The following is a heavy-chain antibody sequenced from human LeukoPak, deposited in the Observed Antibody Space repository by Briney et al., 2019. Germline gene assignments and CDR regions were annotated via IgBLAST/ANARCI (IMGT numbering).Heavy chain of an antibody. CDR2: INHSGST. Sequence: SETLSLTCAVYGGSFSGYYWSWIRQPPGKGLEWIGEINHSGSTNYNPSLKSRVTISVDTPKNQFSLKLSSVTAADTAVYYCARRPGSKAPGGVWAYNWFDPWGQGTQVTVSS. J-gene: IGHJ5*02. D-gene: IGHD2-8*02. CDR3: ARRPGSKAPGGVWAYNWFDP. CDR1: GGSFSGYY. V-gene: IGHV4-34*01.